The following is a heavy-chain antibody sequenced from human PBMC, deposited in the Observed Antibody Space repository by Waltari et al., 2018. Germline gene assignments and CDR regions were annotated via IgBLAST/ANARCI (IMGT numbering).Heavy chain of an antibody. D-gene: IGHD3-3*01. J-gene: IGHJ4*02. CDR1: GFTFRSYW. CDR2: INSDGSST. Sequence: EVQLVESGGGLVQPGGSLRLSCAASGFTFRSYWMPWVRQAPGTGLVWVSRINSDGSSTSYADSVKGRFTISRDNAKNTLYLQMNSLRAEDTAVYYCAREARYYDFWSGYSTYFDYWGQGTLVTVSS. V-gene: IGHV3-74*01. CDR3: AREARYYDFWSGYSTYFDY.